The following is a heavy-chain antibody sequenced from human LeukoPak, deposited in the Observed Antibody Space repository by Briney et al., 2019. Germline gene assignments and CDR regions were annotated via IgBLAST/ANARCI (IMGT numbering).Heavy chain of an antibody. CDR1: GYPFTGYY. J-gene: IGHJ4*02. D-gene: IGHD5-12*01. V-gene: IGHV1-2*02. CDR3: ARTSGYDFGTDFDY. CDR2: INPDSGGT. Sequence: DSVKVSCKASGYPFTGYYLHWVRQAPGQGLERMGWINPDSGGTDYEQKFQGRVTMTRDTSISTAYMELSRLRSDDTAVYYCARTSGYDFGTDFDYWGQGTLVTVSS.